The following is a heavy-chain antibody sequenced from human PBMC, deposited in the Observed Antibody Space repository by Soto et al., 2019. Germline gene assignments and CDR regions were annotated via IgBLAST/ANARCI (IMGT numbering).Heavy chain of an antibody. CDR3: ARPPYPGCINAVCYPLDY. Sequence: QVQLVQSGAEVKKPGASVKISCKASGYTFTSYYMHWVRQAPGQGLEWMRIINPSGGSTNYAQKLQGRVDMTSDTSTSTVYMDLNSLRSEDTAVYYCARPPYPGCINAVCYPLDYWGQGTLVTVSS. J-gene: IGHJ4*02. V-gene: IGHV1-46*01. CDR1: GYTFTSYY. CDR2: INPSGGST. D-gene: IGHD2-8*01.